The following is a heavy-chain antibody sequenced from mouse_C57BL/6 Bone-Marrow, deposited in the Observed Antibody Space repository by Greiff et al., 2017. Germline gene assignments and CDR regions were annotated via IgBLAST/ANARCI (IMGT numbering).Heavy chain of an antibody. CDR2: IYPGAGDT. CDR3: ASTVVASH. Sequence: QVQLQQSGPELVKPGASVTISCKASGYAFSSSWMNCVTQRPGKGLAWIGRIYPGAGDTNYNGKFKGTATLTADKSFMTAYMQLSSLTSEDSAVYFYASTVVASHWGQGTTLTVSS. V-gene: IGHV1-82*01. D-gene: IGHD1-1*01. J-gene: IGHJ2*01. CDR1: GYAFSSSW.